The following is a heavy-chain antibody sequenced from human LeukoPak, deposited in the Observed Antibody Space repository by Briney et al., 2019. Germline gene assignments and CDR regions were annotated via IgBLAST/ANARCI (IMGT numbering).Heavy chain of an antibody. CDR1: GFTFDDYA. V-gene: IGHV3-23*01. D-gene: IGHD3-3*01. CDR3: AKDHRPYYDFWSGSYYFDY. J-gene: IGHJ4*02. Sequence: PGGSLRLSCAASGFTFDDYAMHWVRQAPGKGLEWVSAISGSGGSTYYADSVKGRFTISRDNSKNTLYLQMNSLRAEDTAVYYCAKDHRPYYDFWSGSYYFDYWGQGTLVTVSS. CDR2: ISGSGGST.